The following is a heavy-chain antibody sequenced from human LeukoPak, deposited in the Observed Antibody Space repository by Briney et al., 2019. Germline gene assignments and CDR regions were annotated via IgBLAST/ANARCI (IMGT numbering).Heavy chain of an antibody. CDR3: AKDFGTGTRQGPSLIDY. Sequence: GGSLRLSCAASGFTFSSYAMSWVRQAPGKGLEWVSAISGSGDSTYYADSVKGRFTISRDNSKNTLYLQMNSLRAEDTAVYYCAKDFGTGTRQGPSLIDYWGQGTLVTVSS. CDR1: GFTFSSYA. V-gene: IGHV3-23*01. D-gene: IGHD1-7*01. CDR2: ISGSGDST. J-gene: IGHJ4*02.